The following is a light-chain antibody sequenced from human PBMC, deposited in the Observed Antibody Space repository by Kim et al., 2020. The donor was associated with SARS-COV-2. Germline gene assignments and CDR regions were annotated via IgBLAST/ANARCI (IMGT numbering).Light chain of an antibody. J-gene: IGLJ2*01. CDR2: DVT. CDR1: SSDVGGYNY. Sequence: LTQPRSVSGSPGQSVTISCTGTSSDVGGYNYVSWYQQHPGKAPKLMIYDVTKRPSGVPDRFSGSKSGNTASLTVSGLQAEDEADYYCCSYAGSYSHVVFGGGTQLTVL. V-gene: IGLV2-11*01. CDR3: CSYAGSYSHVV.